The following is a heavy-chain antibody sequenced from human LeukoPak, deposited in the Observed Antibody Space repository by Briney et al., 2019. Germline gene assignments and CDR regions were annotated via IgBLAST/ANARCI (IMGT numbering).Heavy chain of an antibody. CDR1: GFTFSSYA. V-gene: IGHV3-30*04. Sequence: GGSLRLSCAASGFTFSSYAMHWVRQAPGKGLERVAVISYDGSNKYYADSVKGRFTISRDNSKNTLYLQMNSLRAEDTAVYYCARGLRLGYCSGGSCYDPYYYYYYMDVWGKGTTVTVSS. J-gene: IGHJ6*03. CDR2: ISYDGSNK. D-gene: IGHD2-15*01. CDR3: ARGLRLGYCSGGSCYDPYYYYYYMDV.